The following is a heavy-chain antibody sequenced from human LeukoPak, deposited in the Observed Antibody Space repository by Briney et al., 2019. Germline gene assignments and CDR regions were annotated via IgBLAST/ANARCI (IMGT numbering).Heavy chain of an antibody. CDR3: ARRLSLRFDAFAV. J-gene: IGHJ3*01. CDR2: MSDIGPNT. Sequence: GGSLRLSCAASGFSVTDYAMTWIRQSPGKGLEWVSSMSDIGPNTYYADSVKGRFTISRDTSKNTLFLQMNSLRAGDTALYYCARRLSLRFDAFAVWGPGTVVTVSS. V-gene: IGHV3-23*01. D-gene: IGHD3-3*01. CDR1: GFSVTDYA.